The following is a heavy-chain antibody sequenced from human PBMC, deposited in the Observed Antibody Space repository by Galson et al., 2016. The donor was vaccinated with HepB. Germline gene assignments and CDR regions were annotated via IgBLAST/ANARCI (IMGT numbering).Heavy chain of an antibody. J-gene: IGHJ4*02. V-gene: IGHV1-3*01. CDR3: ARIGPAGDGDGFLF. D-gene: IGHD2-2*01. Sequence: SVKVSCKGSGYTFDAYAIHWVRQAPGLRLEWMGWINPGSGYTKYSQKFQDRVTFTSDTSASTGYRELSSLGSEDTGIYYCARIGPAGDGDGFLFWGQGTLVTVSS. CDR2: INPGSGYT. CDR1: GYTFDAYA.